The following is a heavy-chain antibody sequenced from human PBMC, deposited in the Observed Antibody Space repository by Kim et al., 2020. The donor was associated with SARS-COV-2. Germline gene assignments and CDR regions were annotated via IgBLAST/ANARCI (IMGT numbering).Heavy chain of an antibody. J-gene: IGHJ3*02. CDR3: TTPTYCTNGVCYIGAFDI. CDR1: GFTFSNAW. V-gene: IGHV3-15*01. D-gene: IGHD2-8*01. CDR2: IKSKTDGGTT. Sequence: GSLRLSCAASGFTFSNAWMSWVRQAPGKGLEWVGRIKSKTDGGTTDYAAPVKGRFTISRDDSKNTLYLQMNSLKTEDTAVYYCTTPTYCTNGVCYIGAFDIWGQGTMVTVSS.